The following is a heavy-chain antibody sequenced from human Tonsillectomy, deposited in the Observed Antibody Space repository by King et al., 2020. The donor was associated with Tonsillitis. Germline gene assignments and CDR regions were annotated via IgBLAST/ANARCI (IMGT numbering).Heavy chain of an antibody. CDR3: TRRQYYYDSSAYDS. D-gene: IGHD3-22*01. J-gene: IGHJ4*02. CDR2: SRSKPYGGTT. CDR1: GFTFGDYA. Sequence: DVQLVESGGGLVQPGRSLRLSCTASGFTFGDYAMSWFRQAPGKGLEWVGFSRSKPYGGTTEYAASVKGRFTFSRDDSKSIAYLQMNSLKTEDTAVYFCTRRQYYYDSSAYDSWGQGTLVTVSS. V-gene: IGHV3-49*03.